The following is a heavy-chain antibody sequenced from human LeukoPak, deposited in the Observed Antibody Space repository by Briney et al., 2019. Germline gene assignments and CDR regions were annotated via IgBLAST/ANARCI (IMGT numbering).Heavy chain of an antibody. CDR1: GFPFSRYA. Sequence: GGSLRLSCVSSGFPFSRYAMSWVRQAPGKGLEWVSGISGSGGTITYADSVEGRFTISRDNSKNTLYLQMISLRAEDTAVYYCARPTPHNYYYYIDVWGKGTAVTVSS. V-gene: IGHV3-23*01. CDR3: ARPTPHNYYYYIDV. J-gene: IGHJ6*03. CDR2: ISGSGGTI.